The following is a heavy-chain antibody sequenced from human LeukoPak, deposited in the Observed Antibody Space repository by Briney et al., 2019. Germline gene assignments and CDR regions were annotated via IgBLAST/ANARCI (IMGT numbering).Heavy chain of an antibody. V-gene: IGHV1-18*01. CDR2: ISAYNGNT. Sequence: APVKVSCKASGYTFTSYGISWVRQAPGQGLEWMGWISAYNGNTNYAQKLQGRVTMTTDTSTSTAYMELRSLRSDDTAVYYCARDDELLWFGELSRRHYYGMDVWGQGTTVTVSS. CDR1: GYTFTSYG. CDR3: ARDDELLWFGELSRRHYYGMDV. D-gene: IGHD3-10*01. J-gene: IGHJ6*02.